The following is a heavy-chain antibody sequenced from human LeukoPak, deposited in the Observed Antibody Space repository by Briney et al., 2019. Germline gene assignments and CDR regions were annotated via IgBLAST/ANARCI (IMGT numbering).Heavy chain of an antibody. CDR3: ARDPIAAAGRGGDAFDI. J-gene: IGHJ3*02. V-gene: IGHV4-59*12. D-gene: IGHD6-13*01. CDR2: ISYTGNT. Sequence: SETLSLTCTVSGGSINNYYWSWIRQPPGKGLEWIGYISYTGNTNYNPSLKSRVTISVDTSKNQFSLKLSSVTAADTAVYYCARDPIAAAGRGGDAFDIWGQGTMVTVSS. CDR1: GGSINNYY.